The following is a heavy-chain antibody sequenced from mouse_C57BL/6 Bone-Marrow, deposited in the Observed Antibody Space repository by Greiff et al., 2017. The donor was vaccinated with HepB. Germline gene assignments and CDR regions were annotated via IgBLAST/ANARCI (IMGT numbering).Heavy chain of an antibody. J-gene: IGHJ4*01. CDR1: GFTFSDYG. V-gene: IGHV5-17*01. CDR2: ISSGSSTI. CDR3: AREVNFGRYAMDY. Sequence: EVKLEESGGGLVKPGGSLKLSCAASGFTFSDYGMHWVRQAPEKGLEWVAYISSGSSTIYYADTVKGRFTISRDNAKNTLFLQMTSLRSEDTALYYCAREVNFGRYAMDYWGQGTSVTVSS. D-gene: IGHD3-1*01.